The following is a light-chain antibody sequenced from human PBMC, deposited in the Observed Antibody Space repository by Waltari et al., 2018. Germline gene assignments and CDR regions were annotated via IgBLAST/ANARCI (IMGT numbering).Light chain of an antibody. Sequence: DIVMTQTPLSLSVTPGQPASISCRSSQSLLHSVRKTYLSWFLQKAGQPPRLLIYDLFNRFPGVPDRFSGSGSGTDFTLRISRVEPEDVGVYYCMQSIQFPRTFGQGTKVDIK. CDR3: MQSIQFPRT. CDR2: DLF. V-gene: IGKV2D-29*01. J-gene: IGKJ1*01. CDR1: QSLLHSVRKTY.